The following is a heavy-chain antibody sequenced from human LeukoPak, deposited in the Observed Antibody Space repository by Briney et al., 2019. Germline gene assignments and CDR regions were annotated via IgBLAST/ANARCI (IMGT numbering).Heavy chain of an antibody. V-gene: IGHV4-30-2*01. CDR3: AAVDYYDSRNAFDI. Sequence: PSETLSLTCTVSGGSISSGGYYWSWIRQPPGKGLEWIGYIYHSGSTYYNPSLKSRVTISVDRSKNQFSLKLSSVTAADTAVYYCAAVDYYDSRNAFDIWGQGTMVTVSS. CDR1: GGSISSGGYY. CDR2: IYHSGST. D-gene: IGHD3-22*01. J-gene: IGHJ3*02.